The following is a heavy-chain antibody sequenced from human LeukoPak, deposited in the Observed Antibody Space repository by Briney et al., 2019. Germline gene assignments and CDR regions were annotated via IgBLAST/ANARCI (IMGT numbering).Heavy chain of an antibody. Sequence: SETLSLTCAVSGGSISSNSYYWGWIRQPPGKGLEWIGSIYYSGSTYYNPSLKSRVTISVDTSKNQFSLKLSSVTAADTAVYYCARTRYYYNSRSYGAPYYFDYWGQGTLATVSS. J-gene: IGHJ4*02. D-gene: IGHD3-10*01. CDR3: ARTRYYYNSRSYGAPYYFDY. V-gene: IGHV4-39*01. CDR1: GGSISSNSYY. CDR2: IYYSGST.